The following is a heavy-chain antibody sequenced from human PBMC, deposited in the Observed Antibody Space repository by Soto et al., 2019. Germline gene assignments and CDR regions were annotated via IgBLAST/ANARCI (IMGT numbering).Heavy chain of an antibody. CDR3: ARGGLNSSGWYLGYYYYGMDV. Sequence: KPSETLSLTCAVYGGSFSGYYWSWIRQPPGKGLEWIGEINHSGSTNYNPSLKSRVTISVDTSKNQFSLKLSSVTAADTAVYYCARGGLNSSGWYLGYYYYGMDVWGQGTTVTVSS. CDR2: INHSGST. J-gene: IGHJ6*02. V-gene: IGHV4-34*01. D-gene: IGHD6-19*01. CDR1: GGSFSGYY.